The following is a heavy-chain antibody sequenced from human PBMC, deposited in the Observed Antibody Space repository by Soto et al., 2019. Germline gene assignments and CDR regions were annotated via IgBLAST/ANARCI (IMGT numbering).Heavy chain of an antibody. V-gene: IGHV4-30-2*01. Sequence: QLQLQESGSGLVKPSQTLSLTCAVSGVSISSSGFFWSWIRQPPGKGLEWIGYIYHRGSTHYNPSLKSRVTISVDKSNNQFSLRLSSVTAADTAVYYCARAERNYYGSGAHEYWGQGTLVTVSS. D-gene: IGHD3-10*01. J-gene: IGHJ4*02. CDR1: GVSISSSGFF. CDR2: IYHRGST. CDR3: ARAERNYYGSGAHEY.